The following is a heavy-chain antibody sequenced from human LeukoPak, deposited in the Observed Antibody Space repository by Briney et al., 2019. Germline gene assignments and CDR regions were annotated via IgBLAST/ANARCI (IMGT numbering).Heavy chain of an antibody. Sequence: SETLSLTCAVYGGSFSGYYWSWIRQPPGKGLEWIGEINHSGSTNYNPSLKSRVTISVDTSKNQFSLKLSSVSAADPAVYYCARGGGSGSYYKRRPHYYYGMDVWGQGTTVTVSS. D-gene: IGHD3-10*01. CDR2: INHSGST. CDR1: GGSFSGYY. J-gene: IGHJ6*02. V-gene: IGHV4-34*01. CDR3: ARGGGSGSYYKRRPHYYYGMDV.